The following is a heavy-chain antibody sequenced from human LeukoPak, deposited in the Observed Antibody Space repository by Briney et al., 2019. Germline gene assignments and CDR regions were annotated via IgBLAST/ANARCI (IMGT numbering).Heavy chain of an antibody. V-gene: IGHV4-39*07. CDR3: ARVLTVITQGFRYYYYGMDV. CDR1: GGSISSGNYY. D-gene: IGHD4-17*01. J-gene: IGHJ6*02. CDR2: INHSGST. Sequence: PETLSLTCTVSGGSISSGNYYWSWIRQPPGKGLEWIGEINHSGSTNYNPSLKSRVTISVDTSKNQFSLKLSSVTAADTAVYYCARVLTVITQGFRYYYYGMDVWGQGTTVTVSS.